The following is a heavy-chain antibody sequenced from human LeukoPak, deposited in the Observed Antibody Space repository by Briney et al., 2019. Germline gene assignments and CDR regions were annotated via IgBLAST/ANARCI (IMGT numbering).Heavy chain of an antibody. CDR1: GGSFSGYY. CDR2: INHSGST. D-gene: IGHD6-13*01. CDR3: AKTADRYFDY. V-gene: IGHV4-34*01. J-gene: IGHJ4*02. Sequence: PSETLSLTCAVSGGSFSGYYWSWIRQPPGKGLEWIGEINHSGSTNYNPSLKSRVTISVDTSKNQFSLKLSSVTAADTAVYYCAKTADRYFDYWGQGTLVTVSS.